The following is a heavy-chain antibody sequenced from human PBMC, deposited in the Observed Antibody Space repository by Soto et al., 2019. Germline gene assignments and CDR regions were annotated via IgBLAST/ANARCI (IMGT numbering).Heavy chain of an antibody. CDR3: ARDTPDRWFGNPPHFDY. CDR2: ISSSGSTI. J-gene: IGHJ4*02. V-gene: IGHV3-48*03. Sequence: GGSLRLSCAASGFTFSSYEMNWVRQAPGKGLEWVSYISSSGSTIYYADSVKGRFTTSRDNAKNSLYLQMNSLRAEDTAVYYCARDTPDRWFGNPPHFDYWGQGTLVTVSS. CDR1: GFTFSSYE. D-gene: IGHD3-10*01.